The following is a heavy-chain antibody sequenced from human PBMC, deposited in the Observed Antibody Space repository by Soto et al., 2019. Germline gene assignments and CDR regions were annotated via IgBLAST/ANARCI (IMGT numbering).Heavy chain of an antibody. Sequence: PSATRSLTWAVSGGSISSGGYYGIWIRQPPGKGLEWIGYIFYSGDTYYSPSLQSRVSILVDTSKNQFSLKLSSVTAADTAVYYCATVTGNAFAIWGQGTMVTVSS. J-gene: IGHJ3*02. CDR3: ATVTGNAFAI. CDR2: IFYSGDT. CDR1: GGSISSGGYY. D-gene: IGHD1-20*01. V-gene: IGHV4-30-4*01.